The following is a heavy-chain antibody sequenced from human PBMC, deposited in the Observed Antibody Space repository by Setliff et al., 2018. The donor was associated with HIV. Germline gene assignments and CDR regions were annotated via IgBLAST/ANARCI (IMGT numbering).Heavy chain of an antibody. J-gene: IGHJ6*03. CDR1: GFTFSSFA. V-gene: IGHV3-23*01. CDR3: ARVGAATASYYYYYMDV. CDR2: ITGSGGIT. D-gene: IGHD1-26*01. Sequence: PGGSLRLSCAASGFTFSSFAVNWVRQAPGKGLEWVSTITGSGGITYYAESVKGRFTISRDNSKNTLYLQMNSLRAEDTAVYYCARVGAATASYYYYYMDVWGKGTTVTVSS.